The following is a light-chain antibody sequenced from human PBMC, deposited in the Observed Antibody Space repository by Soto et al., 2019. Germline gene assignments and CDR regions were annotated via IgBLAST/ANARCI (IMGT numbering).Light chain of an antibody. Sequence: DTVMTQSPATLSVSPGETATLSCRASQSVASNLAWYQQKPGQAPRLLIYGASPRATGIPARFSGSGSGTEFTLTISSLQSVDFAVYYCQQYNNWPRTFGQGTTVEIK. CDR2: GAS. CDR3: QQYNNWPRT. CDR1: QSVASN. V-gene: IGKV3-15*01. J-gene: IGKJ1*01.